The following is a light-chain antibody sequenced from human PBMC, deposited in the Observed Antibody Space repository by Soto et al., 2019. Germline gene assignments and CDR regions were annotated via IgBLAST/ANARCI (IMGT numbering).Light chain of an antibody. CDR1: SSDVGAYKF. CDR3: SSHAGTNNPFV. CDR2: DVS. V-gene: IGLV2-8*01. Sequence: QSALTQPPSASGSPGQSVTISCTGTSSDVGAYKFVSWYQQHPGKAPKLMIYDVSQRPSWVPDRFYASKSGNTASLTVSGLQAEDEGDYYCSSHAGTNNPFVFGTGSKVTVL. J-gene: IGLJ1*01.